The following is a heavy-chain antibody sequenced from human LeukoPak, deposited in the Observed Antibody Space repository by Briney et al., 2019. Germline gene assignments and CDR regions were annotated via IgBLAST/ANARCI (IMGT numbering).Heavy chain of an antibody. V-gene: IGHV3-66*01. CDR3: TRAGPSSSWHQFDY. D-gene: IGHD6-13*01. CDR1: GFTVSRNY. CDR2: IYSGGRT. J-gene: IGHJ4*02. Sequence: GGSLRLSCAASGFTVSRNYMSWVRQAPGKGLEWVSVIYSGGRTYYADSVKGRFTISRDNSKNTLYLQMNRLRAEDTAVYYCTRAGPSSSWHQFDYWGQGTLVTVSS.